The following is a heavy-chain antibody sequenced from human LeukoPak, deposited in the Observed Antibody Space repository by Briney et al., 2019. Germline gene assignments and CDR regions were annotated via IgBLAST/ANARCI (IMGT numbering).Heavy chain of an antibody. CDR2: IYYSGST. D-gene: IGHD2-15*01. CDR1: GGSISSSSYY. CDR3: VGDRYLGTWRAFDV. J-gene: IGHJ3*01. Sequence: SETLSLTCTVSGGSISSSSYYWGWIRQPPGKGLEWIGSIYYSGSTYYNPSLKSRVTISKDTSANQFSLTLTSVTAADTAVYYCVGDRYLGTWRAFDVWGQGTMVTVPS. V-gene: IGHV4-39*07.